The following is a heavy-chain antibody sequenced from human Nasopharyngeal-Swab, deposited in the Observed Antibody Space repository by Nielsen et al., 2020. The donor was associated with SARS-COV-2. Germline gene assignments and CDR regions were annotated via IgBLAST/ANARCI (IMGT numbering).Heavy chain of an antibody. CDR1: GGSISSGDYY. Sequence: SETLSLTCSVSGGSISSGDYYWSWIRQPPGKGLEWIGYIYSSANTYYNSSLKSRVNMSVDMSKNQFSLKLSSVTAADTAVYYCAREVASANKNAFDIWGQGTMVTVSS. D-gene: IGHD2/OR15-2a*01. V-gene: IGHV4-30-4*01. CDR2: IYSSANT. CDR3: AREVASANKNAFDI. J-gene: IGHJ3*02.